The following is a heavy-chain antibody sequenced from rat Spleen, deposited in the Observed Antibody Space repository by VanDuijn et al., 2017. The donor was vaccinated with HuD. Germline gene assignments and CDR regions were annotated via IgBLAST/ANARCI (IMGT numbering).Heavy chain of an antibody. J-gene: IGHJ2*01. Sequence: EVQLQESGPGLVKPSQSLSLTCSVTGYSITRNYWGWIRKFPGNKMEWMGYISYSGSTGSKPSLKSRISITRDTSKNQFFLHLNSITTEDTATYYCARGGFFRYWGQGVMVTVSS. CDR1: GYSITRNY. CDR2: ISYSGST. V-gene: IGHV3-1*01. D-gene: IGHD1-6*01. CDR3: ARGGFFRY.